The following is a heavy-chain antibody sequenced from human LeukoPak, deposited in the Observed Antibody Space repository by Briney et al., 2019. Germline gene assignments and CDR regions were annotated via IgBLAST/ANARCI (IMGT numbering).Heavy chain of an antibody. D-gene: IGHD5-12*01. CDR3: ARNRRYSGYDAYNWFDP. CDR2: INPNSGGT. V-gene: IGHV1-2*02. Sequence: ASVKVSCKASGYTFTGYYMYWVRQAPGQGLEWMGWINPNSGGTNYAQKFQGRVTMTRDTSISAAYMELSRLRSDDTAVYYCARNRRYSGYDAYNWFDPWGQGTLVTVSS. J-gene: IGHJ5*02. CDR1: GYTFTGYY.